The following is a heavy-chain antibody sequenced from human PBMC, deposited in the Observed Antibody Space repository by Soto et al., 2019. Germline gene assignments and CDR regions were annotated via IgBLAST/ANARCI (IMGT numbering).Heavy chain of an antibody. D-gene: IGHD3-3*01. CDR1: GGSISTYY. CDR3: ARGGHDFWSCPFDY. J-gene: IGHJ4*02. Sequence: QGHLQESGPGLVRPSETLSLTCSVSGGSISTYYCNWIRQPAGKVLEWIGRIDASGSTNYNPSLKSRVTMSVDTSKNQFSLKLSSVTAADTALYYCARGGHDFWSCPFDYWVQGTPVNVTS. CDR2: IDASGST. V-gene: IGHV4-4*07.